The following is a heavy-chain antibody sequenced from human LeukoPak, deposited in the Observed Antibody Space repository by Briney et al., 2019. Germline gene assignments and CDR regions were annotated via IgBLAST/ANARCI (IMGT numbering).Heavy chain of an antibody. V-gene: IGHV1-3*01. CDR3: ARGLTMVRGVYYFDY. CDR2: INAGNGNT. CDR1: GYTFTSYA. J-gene: IGHJ4*02. Sequence: ASVKVSCKASGYTFTSYAMHWVRQAPGQRLEWMGWINAGNGNTKYSQKFQGRVTITRDTSASTAYMELSSLRSEDTAVYYCARGLTMVRGVYYFDYWGQGTLVTVSS. D-gene: IGHD3-10*01.